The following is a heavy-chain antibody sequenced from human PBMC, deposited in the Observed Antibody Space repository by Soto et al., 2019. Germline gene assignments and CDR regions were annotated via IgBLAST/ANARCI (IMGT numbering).Heavy chain of an antibody. Sequence: EVQLLESGGGLVQPGGSLRLSCAASGFTFSSYAMSWVRQAPGKGPEWVSAISGSGGSTYFADSLKGRFTISRDNSKNTLYLQMNSLRAEDTAVYYCAKARYSGYDFSTYRGGQGTLVTVSS. CDR2: ISGSGGST. V-gene: IGHV3-23*01. D-gene: IGHD5-12*01. J-gene: IGHJ4*02. CDR3: AKARYSGYDFSTYR. CDR1: GFTFSSYA.